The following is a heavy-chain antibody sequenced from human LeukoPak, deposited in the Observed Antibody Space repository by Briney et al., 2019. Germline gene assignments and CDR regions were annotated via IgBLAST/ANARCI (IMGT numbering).Heavy chain of an antibody. J-gene: IGHJ4*02. V-gene: IGHV3-30-3*01. CDR2: ISYDGSNK. CDR1: GFTFSSYA. CDR3: ARTNGDYYFDY. D-gene: IGHD4-17*01. Sequence: GGSLRLSCAASGFTFSSYAMHWVRQAPGKGLEWVAVISYDGSNKYYADSVKGRFTISRDNSKNTLYLQMNSLRAEDTAVYYCARTNGDYYFDYWGQGTLVTVSS.